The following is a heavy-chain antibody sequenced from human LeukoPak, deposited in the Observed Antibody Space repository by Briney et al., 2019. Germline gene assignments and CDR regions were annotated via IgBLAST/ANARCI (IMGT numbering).Heavy chain of an antibody. Sequence: SETLSLTCTVSGGSISSYYWSWVRQPPGKGREGIGYIYYSGSTNYKPSLTSRVTISVDTSKNQFSLKLSSVTAADTAVYYCARARGPFQHWGQGTLVTVSS. CDR1: GGSISSYY. V-gene: IGHV4-59*01. J-gene: IGHJ1*01. CDR3: ARARGPFQH. CDR2: IYYSGST.